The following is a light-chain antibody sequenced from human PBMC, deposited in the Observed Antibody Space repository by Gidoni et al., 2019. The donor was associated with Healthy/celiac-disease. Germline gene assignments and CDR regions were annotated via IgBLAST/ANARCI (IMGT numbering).Light chain of an antibody. Sequence: DIQMTQSPSTLSASVGDRVTITCRASQIISSWLAWYQQEPGKAPKLLIYDASSLESGVPSRFSGSGSGTEFTLTISGLQPDDFATYYCQQYNSYWTFGQGTKVEIK. CDR3: QQYNSYWT. CDR2: DAS. CDR1: QIISSW. J-gene: IGKJ1*01. V-gene: IGKV1-5*01.